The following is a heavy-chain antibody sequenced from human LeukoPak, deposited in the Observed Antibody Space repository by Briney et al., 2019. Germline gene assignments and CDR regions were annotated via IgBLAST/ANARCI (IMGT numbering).Heavy chain of an antibody. D-gene: IGHD3-16*02. V-gene: IGHV3-74*01. J-gene: IGHJ4*02. CDR1: GFTFSSYW. Sequence: GGSLRLSCAASGFTFSSYWMHWVRQAPGKGLVWVSRINSDGSSTSYADSVKGRFTISRDNAKNTLYLQMNSLRAEDTAVYYCAKDRYYDYVWGSYRSYYFDYWGQGTLVTVSS. CDR2: INSDGSST. CDR3: AKDRYYDYVWGSYRSYYFDY.